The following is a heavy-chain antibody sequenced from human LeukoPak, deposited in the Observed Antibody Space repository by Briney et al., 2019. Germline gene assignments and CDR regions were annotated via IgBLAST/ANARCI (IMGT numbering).Heavy chain of an antibody. CDR1: GYTFTSYD. V-gene: IGHV1-46*01. D-gene: IGHD3-22*01. CDR2: INPSGGST. CDR3: ARDYDSSNGY. J-gene: IGHJ4*02. Sequence: ASVKVSCKASGYTFTSYDINWVRQATGQGLEWMGIINPSGGSTSYAQKFQGRVTMTRDTSTSTVYMELSSLRSEDTAVYYCARDYDSSNGYWGQGTLVTVSS.